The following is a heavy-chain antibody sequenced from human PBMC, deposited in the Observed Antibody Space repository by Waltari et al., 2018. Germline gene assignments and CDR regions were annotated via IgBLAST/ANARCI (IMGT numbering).Heavy chain of an antibody. J-gene: IGHJ2*01. CDR2: ITADGRSR. CDR1: GFMFRISP. CDR3: AKADFGNPYWFFDL. D-gene: IGHD3-10*01. V-gene: IGHV3-23*01. Sequence: EGQLLESGGGLVQTGGSLRLSCAASGFMFRISPMTWVRQAPGKGLEWVSTITADGRSRNYADSVKGRFTISRDNSKNILDLQMNTLRAEDTAVYFCAKADFGNPYWFFDLWGRGTLLTVSS.